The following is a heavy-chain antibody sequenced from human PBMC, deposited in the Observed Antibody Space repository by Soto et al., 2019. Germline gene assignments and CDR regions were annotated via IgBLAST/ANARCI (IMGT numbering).Heavy chain of an antibody. CDR3: AKREIAVAGTGGFDP. V-gene: IGHV3-23*01. Sequence: EVQLLESGGGLVQPGGSLRLSCAASGFTFSSYAMSWVRQAPGKGLEWGSAISGSGGSTYYADSVKGRFTISRDNSKNTLYLQINSLRAEETEVYYCAKREIAVAGTGGFDPWGQGTLVTVS. CDR1: GFTFSSYA. J-gene: IGHJ5*02. D-gene: IGHD6-19*01. CDR2: ISGSGGST.